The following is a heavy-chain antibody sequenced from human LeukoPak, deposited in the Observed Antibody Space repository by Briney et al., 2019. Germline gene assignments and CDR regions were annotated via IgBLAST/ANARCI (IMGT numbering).Heavy chain of an antibody. J-gene: IGHJ6*02. CDR1: GYHFTSYS. CDR3: ARHSILTGYYNDYYYGMDV. Sequence: GGPLQTSCKGSGYHFTSYSIGWVGRLPGKGLGGMGIIYPGDSDTTNSPSLQGQVTISADKSISTAYLQWSSLKASDTAMYYCARHSILTGYYNDYYYGMDVWGQGTTVTLSS. CDR2: IYPGDSDT. D-gene: IGHD3-9*01. V-gene: IGHV5-51*01.